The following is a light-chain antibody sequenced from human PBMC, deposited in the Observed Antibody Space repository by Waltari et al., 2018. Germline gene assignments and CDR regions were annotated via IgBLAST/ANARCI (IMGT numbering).Light chain of an antibody. V-gene: IGKV1-16*02. J-gene: IGKJ1*01. Sequence: DIQMTQSPSSLSASVGDRVTITCRASQDISNSLAWLQQKPGKAPKPLIYAASTLESGVPSKFSGSGSGTDFTLTISSLQPEECATYYCQQYNSYPRTFGQGTKVEIK. CDR1: QDISNS. CDR2: AAS. CDR3: QQYNSYPRT.